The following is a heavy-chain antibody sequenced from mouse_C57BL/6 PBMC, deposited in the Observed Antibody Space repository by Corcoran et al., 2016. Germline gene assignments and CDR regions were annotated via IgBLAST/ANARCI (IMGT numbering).Heavy chain of an antibody. CDR2: ISYDGSN. D-gene: IGHD2-5*01. CDR1: GYSITSGYY. J-gene: IGHJ1*03. V-gene: IGHV3-6*01. CDR3: ANSNYWYFDV. Sequence: DVQLQESGPGLVKPSQSLSLTCSVTGYSITSGYYWNWIRQFPGNKLEWMGYISYDGSNNYNPSLKNRISITRDTSKNQFFLKLNSVTTEDTATYYCANSNYWYFDVWGTGTTVTVSS.